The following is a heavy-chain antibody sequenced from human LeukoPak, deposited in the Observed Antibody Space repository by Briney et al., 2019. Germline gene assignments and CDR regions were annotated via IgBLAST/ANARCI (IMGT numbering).Heavy chain of an antibody. V-gene: IGHV1-69*04. CDR1: GGTFSDYS. J-gene: IGHJ4*02. D-gene: IGHD2-15*01. Sequence: SVKVSCKASGGTFSDYSISWVRQAPGQRLEWMGRIIPILNVPNYAQKFEGRVTITADKSTSTAYTELSSLKSEDTAVYFCARDRPRARYFDYWGQGTLVTVSS. CDR2: IIPILNVP. CDR3: ARDRPRARYFDY.